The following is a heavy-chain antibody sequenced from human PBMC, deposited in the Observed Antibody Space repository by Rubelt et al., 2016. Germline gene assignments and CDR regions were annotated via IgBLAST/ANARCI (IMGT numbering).Heavy chain of an antibody. J-gene: IGHJ4*02. CDR2: ISGSGGRT. V-gene: IGHV3-23*01. D-gene: IGHD1-1*01. CDR3: AKGWNGDD. Sequence: SNYALSWVRQAPGKGLEWVSAISGSGGRTYYADSVKGRFTISRDNSKNTLYLQMNSLRAEDTAIYYCAKGWNGDDWGQGTLVTVSS. CDR1: SNYA.